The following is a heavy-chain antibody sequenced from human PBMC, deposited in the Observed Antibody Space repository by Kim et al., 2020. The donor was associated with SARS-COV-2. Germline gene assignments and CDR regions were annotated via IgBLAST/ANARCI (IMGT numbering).Heavy chain of an antibody. CDR1: GFTFSNFA. D-gene: IGHD3-10*01. V-gene: IGHV3-23*01. Sequence: GGSLRLSCAVSGFTFSNFAMSWVRKAPGKGLQWVSVMSSRGDATSYADSVRGRFTISRDNSKNTLYLHMNSLRAEDTAVYYCAKLGFGELFTTWFDPWGQGTLVTVSS. J-gene: IGHJ5*02. CDR3: AKLGFGELFTTWFDP. CDR2: MSSRGDAT.